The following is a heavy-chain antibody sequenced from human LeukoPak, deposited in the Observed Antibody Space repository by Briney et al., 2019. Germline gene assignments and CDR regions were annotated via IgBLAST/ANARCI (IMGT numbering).Heavy chain of an antibody. Sequence: GGSLRLSCAASGFTFSSYSMNWVRQAPGKGLEWVSVIYSGGSTYYADSVKGRFTISRDNSKNTLYLQMNSLRAEDTALYYCARALGNAFDIWGQGTMVAVSS. D-gene: IGHD7-27*01. CDR3: ARALGNAFDI. V-gene: IGHV3-66*01. CDR2: IYSGGST. CDR1: GFTFSSYS. J-gene: IGHJ3*02.